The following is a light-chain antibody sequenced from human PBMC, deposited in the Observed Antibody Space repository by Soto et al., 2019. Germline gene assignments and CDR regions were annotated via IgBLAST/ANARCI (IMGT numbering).Light chain of an antibody. Sequence: EIVLTQSPGTLSLSPGERATLSCRASQSVTNNYLAWYQQKHGQAPRLLIYGASSRATGIPDRFSGSGSGTDFTLAISRLDPEDFAVYYCQQYGTSPLTFGPGTKVDIK. CDR3: QQYGTSPLT. CDR1: QSVTNNY. CDR2: GAS. J-gene: IGKJ3*01. V-gene: IGKV3-20*01.